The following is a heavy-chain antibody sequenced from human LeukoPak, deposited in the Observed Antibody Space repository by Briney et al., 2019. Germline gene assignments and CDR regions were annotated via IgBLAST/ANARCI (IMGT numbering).Heavy chain of an antibody. D-gene: IGHD6-19*01. CDR2: ISYDGSNK. V-gene: IGHV3-30*18. CDR1: GFTFSGYW. J-gene: IGHJ4*02. CDR3: AKGNGSGWYWDY. Sequence: GGSLRLSCAASGFTFSGYWMSWVRQTPGKGLEWVAVISYDGSNKYYADSVKGRFTISRDNSKNTLYLQMNSLRAEDTAVYYCAKGNGSGWYWDYWGQGTLVTVSS.